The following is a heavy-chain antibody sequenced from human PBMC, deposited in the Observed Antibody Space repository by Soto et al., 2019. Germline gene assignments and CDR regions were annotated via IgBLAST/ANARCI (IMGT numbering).Heavy chain of an antibody. V-gene: IGHV1-2*04. J-gene: IGHJ4*02. CDR2: INPNSGGT. D-gene: IGHD2-21*02. CDR1: GYTFTGYY. CDR3: ARASRPYCGGDCPTFDY. Sequence: ASVKVSCKASGYTFTGYYMHWVRQAPGQGLEWMGWINPNSGGTNYAQKFQGWVTMTRDTSIRTAYMELSRLRSDDTAVYYCARASRPYCGGDCPTFDYWGQGTLVTVSS.